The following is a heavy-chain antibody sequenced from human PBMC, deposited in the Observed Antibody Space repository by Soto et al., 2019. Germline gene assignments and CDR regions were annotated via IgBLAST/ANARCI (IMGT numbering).Heavy chain of an antibody. D-gene: IGHD3-3*01. CDR2: ISSSSSYI. Sequence: PGGSLRLSCAASGFTFSSYSMNWVRQAPGKGLEWVSSISSSSSYIYYADSVKGRFTISRDNAKNSLYLQMNSLRAEDTAVYYCARVSPLEWFYLDYWGQGTLVTVSS. CDR3: ARVSPLEWFYLDY. V-gene: IGHV3-21*01. CDR1: GFTFSSYS. J-gene: IGHJ4*02.